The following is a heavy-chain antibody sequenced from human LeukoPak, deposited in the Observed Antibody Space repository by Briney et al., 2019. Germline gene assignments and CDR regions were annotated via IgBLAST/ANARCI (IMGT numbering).Heavy chain of an antibody. J-gene: IGHJ4*02. CDR2: ISSSGSTI. CDR3: ARGPGRVAGRTSVCDY. Sequence: LSLTCTVSGGSISSYYWSWIRQPPGKGLEWVSYISSSGSTISYADSVKGRFTISRDNAKNSLYLQMNSLKAEDTAVYYCARGPGRVAGRTSVCDYWGQGTLVTVSS. V-gene: IGHV3-11*04. CDR1: GGSISSYY. D-gene: IGHD6-19*01.